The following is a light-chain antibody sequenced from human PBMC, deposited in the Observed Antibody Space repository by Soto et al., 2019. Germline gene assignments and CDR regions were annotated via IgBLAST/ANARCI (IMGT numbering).Light chain of an antibody. CDR1: QSVSSSY. J-gene: IGKJ2*01. CDR3: QHYGSSPYT. V-gene: IGKV3-20*01. CDR2: GAS. Sequence: EIVLTQSPGTLSLSPGERATLSCRASQSVSSSYFAWYQQKPGQAPRLLIYGASSRATDIPGRFSGSGSGTDFTLTISRLEPEDFAVYYCQHYGSSPYTFGQGTKLEFK.